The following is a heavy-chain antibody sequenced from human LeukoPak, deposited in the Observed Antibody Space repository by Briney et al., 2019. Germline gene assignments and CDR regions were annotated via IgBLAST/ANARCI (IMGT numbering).Heavy chain of an antibody. CDR1: GYTFIAYY. Sequence: GASVKVSCKASGYTFIAYYLYWVRQAPGQGLELMRWISPNSGATKYAQQFQGRVTMTRDTSISTAYMELSRLKSDDTDVYYCAPGSNIKQQLVSDVTYFDYWGQGTLVTVSS. V-gene: IGHV1-2*02. CDR2: ISPNSGAT. D-gene: IGHD6-13*01. J-gene: IGHJ4*02. CDR3: APGSNIKQQLVSDVTYFDY.